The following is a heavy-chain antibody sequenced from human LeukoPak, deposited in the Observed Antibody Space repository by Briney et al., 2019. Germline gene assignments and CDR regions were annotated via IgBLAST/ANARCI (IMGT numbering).Heavy chain of an antibody. Sequence: KPSETLSLTCTVSGGSIGSYYWSWIRQPAGKGLEWIGRIYTSGSTNYNPSLKSRVTMSVDTSKNQFSLKLSSVTAADTAVYYCARDLYDSSGYYLLFDYWGQGTLVTVSS. D-gene: IGHD3-22*01. CDR1: GGSIGSYY. CDR3: ARDLYDSSGYYLLFDY. J-gene: IGHJ4*02. V-gene: IGHV4-4*07. CDR2: IYTSGST.